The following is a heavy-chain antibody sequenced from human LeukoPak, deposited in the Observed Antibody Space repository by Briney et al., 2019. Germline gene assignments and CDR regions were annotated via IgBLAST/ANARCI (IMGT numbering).Heavy chain of an antibody. CDR3: ARHIVGATVYYFDY. CDR1: GYTFTSYG. J-gene: IGHJ4*02. V-gene: IGHV1-18*01. CDR2: ISAYNRNT. Sequence: ASVKVSCKASGYTFTSYGISWVRQAPGQALESMGWISAYNRNTNYAQKLQGRVTMTTVTSTSTAYMELRSLRSDDTAMYYCARHIVGATVYYFDYWGQGTLVTVSS. D-gene: IGHD1-26*01.